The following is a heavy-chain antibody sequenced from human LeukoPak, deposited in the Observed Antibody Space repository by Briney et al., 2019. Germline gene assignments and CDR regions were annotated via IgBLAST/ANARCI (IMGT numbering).Heavy chain of an antibody. D-gene: IGHD6-19*01. Sequence: SETLSLTCTVSGGSISSYYWSWIRQPAGKGLEWIGRIYTSGSTNYNPSLKSRVTMSVDTSKNQFSLKLSSVTAADTAVYYCARAGGAVAEYYYYYMDVWGKGTTVTVSS. V-gene: IGHV4-4*07. CDR2: IYTSGST. J-gene: IGHJ6*03. CDR1: GGSISSYY. CDR3: ARAGGAVAEYYYYYMDV.